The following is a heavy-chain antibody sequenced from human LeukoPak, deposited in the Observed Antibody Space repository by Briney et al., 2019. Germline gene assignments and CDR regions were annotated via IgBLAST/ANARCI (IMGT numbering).Heavy chain of an antibody. CDR3: SRGRNTLYP. Sequence: SETLSLTCTVSGDSISSSSYYWDWIRQPPGKGLEWIGNVYYSTNTYYNPSLKSRVTISVDTSKNQISLKLTSVTAADTAVYYCSRGRNTLYPWGQGSLVTVSS. D-gene: IGHD2-8*01. J-gene: IGHJ5*02. V-gene: IGHV4-39*07. CDR2: VYYSTNT. CDR1: GDSISSSSYY.